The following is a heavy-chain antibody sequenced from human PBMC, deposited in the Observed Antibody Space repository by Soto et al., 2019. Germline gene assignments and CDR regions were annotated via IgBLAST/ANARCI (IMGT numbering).Heavy chain of an antibody. CDR2: INHSGST. CDR3: ASYNYDSSVTWCDP. V-gene: IGHV4-34*01. Sequence: SETLSLTCAVYGGSFSGYYWSWIRQPPGKGLEWIGEINHSGSTNYNPSLKSRVTISVDTSKNQFSLKLSSVTAADTAVYYCASYNYDSSVTWCDPWGQGTLVTVSA. J-gene: IGHJ5*02. D-gene: IGHD3-22*01. CDR1: GGSFSGYY.